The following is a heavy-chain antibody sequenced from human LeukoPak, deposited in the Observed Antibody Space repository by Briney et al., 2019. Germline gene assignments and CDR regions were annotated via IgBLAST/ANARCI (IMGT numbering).Heavy chain of an antibody. CDR2: ISAYNGNT. CDR1: GYTFTTYG. D-gene: IGHD6-6*01. CDR3: ARESEYSRSVVMEY. Sequence: ASVKVSCKASGYTFTTYGISWLRQAPGQGLEWMGWISAYNGNTNYAQKVQGRVTMTRDTSTSTAYMELRSLTSDDTAVYYCARESEYSRSVVMEYWGQGTLVTVSS. V-gene: IGHV1-18*01. J-gene: IGHJ4*02.